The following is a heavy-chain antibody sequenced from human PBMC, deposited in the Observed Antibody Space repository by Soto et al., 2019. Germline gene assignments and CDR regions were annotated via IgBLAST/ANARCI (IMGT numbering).Heavy chain of an antibody. D-gene: IGHD6-6*01. CDR2: IYPGDSDT. Sequence: VESLKISCKCAGYSFTSYWISFVRQMPGKGLEWMWIIYPGDSDTRYSPSFQGQVNFSADKSITTAYLQWGSLKASDTAMYYCARNLIKIGSIRHDDAFDISGKGTMVKVS. CDR3: ARNLIKIGSIRHDDAFDI. CDR1: GYSFTSYW. V-gene: IGHV5-51*01. J-gene: IGHJ3*02.